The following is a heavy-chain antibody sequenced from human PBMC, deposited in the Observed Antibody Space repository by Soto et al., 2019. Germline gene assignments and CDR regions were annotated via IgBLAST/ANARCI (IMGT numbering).Heavy chain of an antibody. V-gene: IGHV4-34*01. CDR2: INHSGST. Sequence: SETLSLTCAVYGGSFSGYYWSWIRQPPGKGLEWIGEINHSGSTNYNPSLKSRVTISVDTSKNQFSLKLSSVTAANTAVYYCARLRHCSSTSCLYYYYYYMDVWGKGTTVTVSS. D-gene: IGHD2-2*01. CDR3: ARLRHCSSTSCLYYYYYYMDV. J-gene: IGHJ6*03. CDR1: GGSFSGYY.